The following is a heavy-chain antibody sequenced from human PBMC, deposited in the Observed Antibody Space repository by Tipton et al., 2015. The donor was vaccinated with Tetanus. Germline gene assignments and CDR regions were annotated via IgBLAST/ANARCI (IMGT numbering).Heavy chain of an antibody. Sequence: TLSLTCTVSGDFTTSTSYYWGWIRQAPGKGLEWIGAVENGGTAYYNPSLRSRVTISRDTSKNQVSLRLTSVTAADTAIYYCARHVLALARVDPPDSWGQGTLVTVSS. CDR3: ARHVLALARVDPPDS. V-gene: IGHV4-39*01. CDR2: VENGGTA. J-gene: IGHJ4*02. D-gene: IGHD3-10*01. CDR1: GDFTTSTSYY.